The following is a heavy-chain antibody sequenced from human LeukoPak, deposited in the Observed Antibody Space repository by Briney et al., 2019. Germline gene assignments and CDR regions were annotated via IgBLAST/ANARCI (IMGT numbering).Heavy chain of an antibody. CDR2: ISGSGGST. CDR3: AKDLEYYDFWSGYYSSFDY. Sequence: GGSLRLSCAASGFTFSSYAMSWVRQAPGKGLEWVSAISGSGGSTYYADSVKGRFTISKDNSKNTLYLQMNSLRAEDTAVYYCAKDLEYYDFWSGYYSSFDYWGQGTLVTVSS. CDR1: GFTFSSYA. V-gene: IGHV3-23*01. J-gene: IGHJ4*02. D-gene: IGHD3-3*01.